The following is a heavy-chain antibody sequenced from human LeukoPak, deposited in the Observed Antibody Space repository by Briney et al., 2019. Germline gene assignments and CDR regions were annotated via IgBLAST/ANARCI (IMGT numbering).Heavy chain of an antibody. D-gene: IGHD4-17*01. Sequence: ASVKVSCKASGYTFTSYAIQWVRQVPGQGLEWMGWITTANGNTKYSQKFQGRVTITRDRSATTAYMDLGSLRSEDTAVFYCVRGTNYGDYSVGDAFDVWGQGTMVTVSS. CDR3: VRGTNYGDYSVGDAFDV. J-gene: IGHJ3*01. CDR1: GYTFTSYA. V-gene: IGHV1-3*04. CDR2: ITTANGNT.